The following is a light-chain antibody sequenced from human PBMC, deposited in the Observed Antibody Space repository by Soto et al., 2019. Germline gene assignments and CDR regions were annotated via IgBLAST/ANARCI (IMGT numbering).Light chain of an antibody. CDR2: ETS. V-gene: IGKV1-33*01. Sequence: DFQMTHSPSSLSASVGDRVTITCQASQDITKYLNWYQQKPGKAPKLLMYETSNLETGVPSRFSGSGFGTDFTFTISSLQPQDIATYYCQQYDDLPITFGQGTRLEIK. J-gene: IGKJ5*01. CDR3: QQYDDLPIT. CDR1: QDITKY.